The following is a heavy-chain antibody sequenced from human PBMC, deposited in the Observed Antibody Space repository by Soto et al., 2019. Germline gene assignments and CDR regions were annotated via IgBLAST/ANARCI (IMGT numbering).Heavy chain of an antibody. CDR2: ISYDGSNK. CDR3: PKQVVPHTNGVDS. V-gene: IGHV3-30*18. Sequence: QVQLVESGGGVVQPGRSLRLSCAASGFTFGSYGIHWVRQAPGKGLEWVAVISYDGSNKYYADSVKGRFTISRDNSQNTLSLQMNSLRAEDTAVYHCPKQVVPHTNGVDSWGQGPMVPVSS. J-gene: IGHJ3*02. CDR1: GFTFGSYG. D-gene: IGHD2-8*01.